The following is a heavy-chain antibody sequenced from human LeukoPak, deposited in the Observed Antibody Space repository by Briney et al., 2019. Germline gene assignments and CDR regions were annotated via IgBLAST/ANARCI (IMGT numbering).Heavy chain of an antibody. CDR3: AREWELQAFDS. CDR2: ISYDGSNK. D-gene: IGHD1-26*01. Sequence: GGSLRLSCAASGFTFSSYAMHWVRQAPGKGLEWVAVISYDGSNKYYADSVKGRFTISRDNSKITLYLQMNSLRAEDTAVYYCAREWELQAFDSWGQGTLVTVSS. CDR1: GFTFSSYA. J-gene: IGHJ5*01. V-gene: IGHV3-30-3*01.